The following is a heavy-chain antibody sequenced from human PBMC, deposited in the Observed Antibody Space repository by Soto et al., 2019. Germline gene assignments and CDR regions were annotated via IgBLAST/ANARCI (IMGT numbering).Heavy chain of an antibody. J-gene: IGHJ4*02. CDR1: GGSFSGYY. CDR3: ARGARPRRWYTY. Sequence: QVQLQQWGAGLLKPSETLSLTCAVYGGSFSGYYWSWIRQPPGKGLEWIGEINHSGSTNYNPSLKSRVTISVDTSKNQFSLKLSSVPAADTAVYYCARGARPRRWYTYWGQGTLVTVSS. D-gene: IGHD2-15*01. V-gene: IGHV4-34*01. CDR2: INHSGST.